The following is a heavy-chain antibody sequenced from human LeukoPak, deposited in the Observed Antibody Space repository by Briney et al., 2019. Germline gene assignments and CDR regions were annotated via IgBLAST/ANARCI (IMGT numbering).Heavy chain of an antibody. CDR1: GGSISSSSYY. D-gene: IGHD3-10*01. J-gene: IGHJ1*01. CDR2: IYYSGST. Sequence: PSETLSLTCTVSGGSISSSSYYWGWIRQPPGKGLEWIGSIYYSGSTYYNPSLKSRVTISVDTSKNQFSLKLSSVTAADTAVYYCARVRDGSGNLYFQHWGQGTLVTVSS. CDR3: ARVRDGSGNLYFQH. V-gene: IGHV4-39*07.